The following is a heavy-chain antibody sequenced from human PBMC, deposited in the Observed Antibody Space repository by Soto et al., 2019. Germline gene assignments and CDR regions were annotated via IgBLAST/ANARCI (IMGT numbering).Heavy chain of an antibody. CDR1: GGSISSSSYY. CDR3: APTSYGSGSYYAFDI. D-gene: IGHD3-10*01. CDR2: IYYSGST. Sequence: QLQLQESGPGLVKPSETLSLTCTVSGGSISSSSYYWGWIRRPPGKGLEWIGNIYYSGSTYYTPSLKSRVTISVDTSKNQFSLKLSSVTAADTAVYYCAPTSYGSGSYYAFDIWGQGTMVTVSS. J-gene: IGHJ3*02. V-gene: IGHV4-39*01.